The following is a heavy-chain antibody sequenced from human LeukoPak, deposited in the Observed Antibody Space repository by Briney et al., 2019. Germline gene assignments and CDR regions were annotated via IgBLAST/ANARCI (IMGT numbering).Heavy chain of an antibody. D-gene: IGHD4-17*01. CDR2: ISSRSTYR. Sequence: GGSLRLSCAASGFTFSDYSMNWVRQAPGKGLEWVSSISSRSTYRYYADSVKGRFTISRDNAKNSLCLRMNSLRAEDTAVYYCARDMTTATTCYLQHWGQGTLVTVSS. J-gene: IGHJ1*01. CDR1: GFTFSDYS. CDR3: ARDMTTATTCYLQH. V-gene: IGHV3-21*06.